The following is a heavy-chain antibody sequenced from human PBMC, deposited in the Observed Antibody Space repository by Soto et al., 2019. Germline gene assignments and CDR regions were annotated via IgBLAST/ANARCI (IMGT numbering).Heavy chain of an antibody. D-gene: IGHD2-15*01. CDR1: GGTFSSYT. V-gene: IGHV1-69*08. J-gene: IGHJ6*02. CDR2: IIPILGIA. CDR3: ARERSLGYCSGGSCYQTYYYYYGMDV. Sequence: QVQLVQSGAEVKKPGSSVKVSCKASGGTFSSYTISWVRQAPGQGLAWMGRIIPILGIANYAQKFQGRVTLTAEKYTGTAYMELSRLRFEDTALYYCARERSLGYCSGGSCYQTYYYYYGMDVWGQGTTVTVS.